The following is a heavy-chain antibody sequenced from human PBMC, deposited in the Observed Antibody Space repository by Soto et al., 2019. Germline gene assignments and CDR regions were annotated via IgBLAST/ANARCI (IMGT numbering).Heavy chain of an antibody. Sequence: LRLSCAASGFTFSSYAMSWVRQHPGKGLEWIGYIYYSGSAYYNPSLKSRVTISVDTSKNQFSLKLSSVTAADTAVYYCARVGGDIHNWFDPWGKGTLVTVSS. V-gene: IGHV4-31*02. CDR1: GFTFSSYA. CDR3: ARVGGDIHNWFDP. CDR2: IYYSGSA. D-gene: IGHD2-15*01. J-gene: IGHJ5*02.